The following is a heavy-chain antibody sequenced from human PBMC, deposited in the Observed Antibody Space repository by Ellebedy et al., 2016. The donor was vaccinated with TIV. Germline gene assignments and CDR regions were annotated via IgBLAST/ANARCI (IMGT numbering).Heavy chain of an antibody. CDR3: AVGIAVAGTLDY. CDR2: ISTYNGKT. V-gene: IGHV1-18*01. CDR1: GYNFTTYG. J-gene: IGHJ3*01. D-gene: IGHD6-19*01. Sequence: ASVKVSCXASGYNFTTYGITWVRQAPGQGLEWMGWISTYNGKTNYAQKVQGRVTMTTDTSTSTAYMELRSLRSDDTAVYYCAVGIAVAGTLDYWGQGTMVTVSS.